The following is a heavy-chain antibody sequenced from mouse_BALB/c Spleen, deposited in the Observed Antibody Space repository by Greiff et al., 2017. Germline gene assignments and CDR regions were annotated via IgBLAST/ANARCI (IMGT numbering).Heavy chain of an antibody. CDR3: VRPLLRPVAGFAY. CDR2: IRSKSNNYAT. CDR1: GFTFNTYA. D-gene: IGHD1-2*01. J-gene: IGHJ3*01. V-gene: IGHV10-1*02. Sequence: EVKLMESGGGLVQPKGSLKLSCAASGFTFNTYAMNWVRQAPGKGLEWVARIRSKSNNYATYYADSVKDRFTISRDDSQSMLYLQMNNLKTEDTAMYYCVRPLLRPVAGFAYWGQGTLVTVSA.